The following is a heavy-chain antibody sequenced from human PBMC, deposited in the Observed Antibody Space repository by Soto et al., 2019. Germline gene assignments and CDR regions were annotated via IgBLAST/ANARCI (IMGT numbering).Heavy chain of an antibody. J-gene: IGHJ6*02. Sequence: GASVKVSCKASGYDFTAYDINWVRQASGQGLEWMGWMNPINGATGTARRFQGRVSLSRNTATGTAYLELTSLRSDDTAVYYCGRGPSPRAPASGSHYYYAMDVWGQGTTVTVSS. CDR2: MNPINGAT. D-gene: IGHD6-19*01. V-gene: IGHV1-8*02. CDR1: GYDFTAYD. CDR3: GRGPSPRAPASGSHYYYAMDV.